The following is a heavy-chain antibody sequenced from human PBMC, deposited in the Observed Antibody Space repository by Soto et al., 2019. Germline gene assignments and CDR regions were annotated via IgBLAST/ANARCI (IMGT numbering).Heavy chain of an antibody. CDR2: ISAYNGNT. CDR3: ASVAYGDYGGYYYYGMDV. CDR1: GYTFTSYG. Sequence: ASVKVSCKASGYTFTSYGISWVRQAPGQGLEWMGWISAYNGNTNYAQKLQGRVTMTTDTSTSTAYMELRSLRSDDTAVYYCASVAYGDYGGYYYYGMDVWGQGTTVTVSS. J-gene: IGHJ6*02. V-gene: IGHV1-18*01. D-gene: IGHD4-17*01.